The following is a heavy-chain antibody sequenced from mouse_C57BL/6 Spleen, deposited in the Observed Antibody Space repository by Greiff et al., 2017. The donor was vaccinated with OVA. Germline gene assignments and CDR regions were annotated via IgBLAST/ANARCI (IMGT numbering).Heavy chain of an antibody. J-gene: IGHJ2*01. D-gene: IGHD1-1*01. Sequence: EVQLQQSGAELVRPGASVKLSCTASGFNIKDYYMHWVKQRPEQGLEWIGRIDPEDGDTEYAPKFQGKATMTADTSSNTAYLQLSSLTSEDTAVYYCTRFITTVAHLDYWGQGTTLTVAS. V-gene: IGHV14-1*01. CDR3: TRFITTVAHLDY. CDR2: IDPEDGDT. CDR1: GFNIKDYY.